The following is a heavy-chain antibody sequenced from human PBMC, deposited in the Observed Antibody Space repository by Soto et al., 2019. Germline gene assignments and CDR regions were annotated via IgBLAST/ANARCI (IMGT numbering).Heavy chain of an antibody. CDR2: IIPIFGTA. J-gene: IGHJ4*02. CDR3: ARVLYYYGSVSYFFDY. CDR1: GGTFRSYA. Sequence: GASVKVSCKASGGTFRSYAISWVRQAPGQGLEWMGGIIPIFGTANYAQKFQGRVTINADKSTSTAYMELSSLRSEDTAVYYCARVLYYYGSVSYFFDYWGQGTLVTVSA. D-gene: IGHD3-10*01. V-gene: IGHV1-69*06.